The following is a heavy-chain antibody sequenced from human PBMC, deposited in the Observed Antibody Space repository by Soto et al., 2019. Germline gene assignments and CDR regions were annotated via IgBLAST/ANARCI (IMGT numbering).Heavy chain of an antibody. CDR3: ASEGYSGYDLLGWFDP. CDR2: INHSGST. CDR1: GGSFSGYY. J-gene: IGHJ5*02. V-gene: IGHV4-34*01. D-gene: IGHD5-12*01. Sequence: PSETLSLTCAVYGGSFSGYYWSWIRQPPGKGLEWIGEINHSGSTNYNPSLKSRVTISVDTSKNQFSLKLSSVTAADTAVYYCASEGYSGYDLLGWFDPWGQGTLVTVSS.